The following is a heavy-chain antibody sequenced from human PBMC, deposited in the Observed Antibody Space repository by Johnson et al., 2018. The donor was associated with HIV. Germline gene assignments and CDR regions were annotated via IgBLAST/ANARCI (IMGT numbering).Heavy chain of an antibody. CDR3: AREGGKAINDAFDI. V-gene: IGHV3-30*14. J-gene: IGHJ3*02. Sequence: QVQLVESGGGVVQPGRSLRLSCAASGFTFSTYAMHWVRQAPGKGLEWVTIISYDGSNKFYADSVKGRFTIYRDNSKNTLYLQMNSLRAEDTAVYYCAREGGKAINDAFDIWGQGTMVTVSS. D-gene: IGHD3-16*01. CDR2: ISYDGSNK. CDR1: GFTFSTYA.